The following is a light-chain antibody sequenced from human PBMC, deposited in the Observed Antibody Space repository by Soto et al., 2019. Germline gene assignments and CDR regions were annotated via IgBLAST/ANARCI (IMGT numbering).Light chain of an antibody. V-gene: IGKV1-39*01. CDR1: QTISTY. Sequence: DIQMTQSPSSLSASVGDRVTITCRASQTISTYLNWYQQKPGKAPRLLIYDASSLLSGAPSRFSGSGSGTDFTLTIASLQPEDFSTYYCQQSDSTPYTLGQGTKVEI. J-gene: IGKJ2*01. CDR3: QQSDSTPYT. CDR2: DAS.